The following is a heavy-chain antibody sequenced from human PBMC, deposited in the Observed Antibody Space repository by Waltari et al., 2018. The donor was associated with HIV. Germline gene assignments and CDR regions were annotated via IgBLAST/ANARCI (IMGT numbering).Heavy chain of an antibody. CDR2: IYNSRST. J-gene: IGHJ3*02. CDR1: GGSISTYS. Sequence: QVQLRESGPGLVKPSETLSLTCPVSGGSISTYSWTWFRPSPGKGLEWIGYIYNSRSTDYNPSLKSRDTISVDTSKNQFSLKLSAVTTADTAVYYCARGIDAQRVAAPCLDIWGQGTMVTVSS. CDR3: ARGIDAQRVAAPCLDI. V-gene: IGHV4-59*01. D-gene: IGHD6-25*01.